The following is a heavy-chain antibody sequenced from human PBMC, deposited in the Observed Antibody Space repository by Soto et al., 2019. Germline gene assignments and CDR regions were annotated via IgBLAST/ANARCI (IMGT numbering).Heavy chain of an antibody. CDR2: IDYSGST. CDR3: AGFGHAWANPFDI. D-gene: IGHD1-26*01. J-gene: IGHJ3*02. CDR1: GDSISTYY. Sequence: QVQLQESGPGLVKPSETLSLTCTVSGDSISTYYWSWIRQPPGQGLEWIGYIDYSGSTNYNSSLNSRVTISVDRSRNQLSLQLSSVTAADTAMYYCAGFGHAWANPFDIWGQGTMVTVSP. V-gene: IGHV4-59*12.